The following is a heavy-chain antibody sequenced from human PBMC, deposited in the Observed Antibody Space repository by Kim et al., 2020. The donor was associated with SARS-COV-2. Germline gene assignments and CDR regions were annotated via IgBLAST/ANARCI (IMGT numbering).Heavy chain of an antibody. CDR1: GFTFRSYG. D-gene: IGHD3-9*01. Sequence: GGSLRLSCAASGFTFRSYGMHWVRQAPGKGLEWVVVISYDGSNKYYADSVKGRFTISRDNSKNTLYLQMNSLRAEDTAVYYCAKDRSYYDILTGYTSFD. V-gene: IGHV3-30*18. J-gene: IGHJ4*01. CDR2: ISYDGSNK. CDR3: AKDRSYYDILTGYTSFD.